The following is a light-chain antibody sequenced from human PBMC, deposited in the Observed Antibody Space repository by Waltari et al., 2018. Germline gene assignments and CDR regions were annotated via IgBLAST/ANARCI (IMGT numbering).Light chain of an antibody. CDR1: SSNIGNNY. CDR2: DNN. CDR3: ATWDSSLSGGV. V-gene: IGLV1-51*01. Sequence: HSVLTQPPSVSAAPGQDVPIFCPVSSSNIGNNYVSWYHQVPGTAPKLLIFDNNERPSGIPDRFSGSKSGTSATLDITGLQTGDEAHYYCATWDSSLSGGVFGGGTKVTVL. J-gene: IGLJ2*01.